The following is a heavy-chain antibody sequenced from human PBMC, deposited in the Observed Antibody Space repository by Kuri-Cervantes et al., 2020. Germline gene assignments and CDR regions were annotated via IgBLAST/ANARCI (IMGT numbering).Heavy chain of an antibody. CDR2: LCDGSYK. J-gene: IGHJ4*02. D-gene: IGHD7-27*01. V-gene: IGHV3-30*09. CDR3: ARDATGGLDY. Sequence: LCDGSYKHNADAVKGRFAISRDKSKNTVSLQMHSLRAGDTAVYYCARDATGGLDYWGQGTLVTVSS.